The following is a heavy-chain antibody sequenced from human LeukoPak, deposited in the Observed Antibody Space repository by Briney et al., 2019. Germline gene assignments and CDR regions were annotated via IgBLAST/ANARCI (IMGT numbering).Heavy chain of an antibody. D-gene: IGHD1-1*01. CDR2: INHSGST. CDR3: ARGPGTGTTPVPFDI. CDR1: GGSFSGYY. Sequence: SETLSLTCAVYGGSFSGYYWSWIRQPPGKGLEWIGEINHSGSTNYNPSLKSRVTISVDTSKNQFSLKLSPVTAADTAVYYCARGPGTGTTPVPFDIWGQGTMVTVSS. V-gene: IGHV4-34*01. J-gene: IGHJ3*02.